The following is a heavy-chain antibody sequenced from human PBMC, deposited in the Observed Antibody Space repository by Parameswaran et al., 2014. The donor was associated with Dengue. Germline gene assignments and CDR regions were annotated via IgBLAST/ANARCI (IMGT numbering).Heavy chain of an antibody. J-gene: IGHJ4*02. Sequence: VCQAPGKGLEWIGEINHSGNTNYNPSLKSRVTISVDTSKNQFSLKLTSVTAADTAVYYCARGGPSLRGWGQGTLVTVSS. CDR3: ARGGPSLRG. V-gene: IGHV4-34*01. CDR2: INHSGNT. D-gene: IGHD5/OR15-5a*01.